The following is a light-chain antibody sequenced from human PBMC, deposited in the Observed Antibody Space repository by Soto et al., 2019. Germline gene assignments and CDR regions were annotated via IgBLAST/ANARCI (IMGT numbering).Light chain of an antibody. CDR1: QSFSGW. J-gene: IGKJ1*01. V-gene: IGKV1-5*01. CDR2: DAS. CDR3: QQYSSYPLT. Sequence: DIQMTQSPSSLSASVGDRVTITCRASQSFSGWLAWYQQKPGKAPKVLIYDASSLESGVPPRFSGSESRTEFTLTISSLQPDDFATYYCQQYSSYPLTFGQGTKVDIK.